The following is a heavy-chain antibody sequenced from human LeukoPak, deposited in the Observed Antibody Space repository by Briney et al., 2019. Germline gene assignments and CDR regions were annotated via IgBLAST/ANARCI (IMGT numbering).Heavy chain of an antibody. J-gene: IGHJ4*02. V-gene: IGHV3-30*02. D-gene: IGHD3-3*01. CDR1: GFTFSSYG. CDR2: IRYDGSNK. CDR3: ASPYYDFWSGYSGQEIYY. Sequence: GGSLRLSCAASGFTFSSYGMHWVRQAPGKGLEWVAFIRYDGSNKYYADSVKGRFTISRDNSKNTLYLQMNSLRAEDTAVYYCASPYYDFWSGYSGQEIYYWGQGTLVTVSS.